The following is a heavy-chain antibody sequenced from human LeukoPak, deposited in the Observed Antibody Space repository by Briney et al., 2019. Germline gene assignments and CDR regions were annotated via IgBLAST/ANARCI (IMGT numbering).Heavy chain of an antibody. Sequence: TGGSLRLSCAASGFTVSNNYMSWVRQAPGKGLEWVSVIHSGGTTNYADSVQGRFTISRDNSKTTVYLHMNSLRAEDTAVYYCAPLGGGYDWYYFDYWGQGTLVTVSS. CDR1: GFTVSNNY. CDR2: IHSGGTT. D-gene: IGHD5-12*01. J-gene: IGHJ4*02. CDR3: APLGGGYDWYYFDY. V-gene: IGHV3-53*01.